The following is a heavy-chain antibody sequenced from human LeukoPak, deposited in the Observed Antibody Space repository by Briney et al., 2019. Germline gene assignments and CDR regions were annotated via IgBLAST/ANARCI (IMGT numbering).Heavy chain of an antibody. V-gene: IGHV1-2*02. D-gene: IGHD6-19*01. CDR3: ARGSRSLQWLVPTDY. Sequence: ASVKVSCKASRYTFTDYYMHWVRQAPGQGLEWMGWINPNTGGTNYAQKFQVRVTMTRDTSISTAYMELSRLRSDDTAVYYCARGSRSLQWLVPTDYWGQGTLVTVSS. CDR1: RYTFTDYY. CDR2: INPNTGGT. J-gene: IGHJ4*02.